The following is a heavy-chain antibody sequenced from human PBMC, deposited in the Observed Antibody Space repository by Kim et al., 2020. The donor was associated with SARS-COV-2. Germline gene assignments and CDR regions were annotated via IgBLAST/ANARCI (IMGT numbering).Heavy chain of an antibody. Sequence: SNYVQNLHDRVTMTTDTSTNTVYMELRSLSSDDTAVYYCARHIQTATAFDYWGQGTLVTVSS. V-gene: IGHV1-18*01. D-gene: IGHD6-13*01. CDR3: ARHIQTATAFDY. CDR2: S. J-gene: IGHJ4*02.